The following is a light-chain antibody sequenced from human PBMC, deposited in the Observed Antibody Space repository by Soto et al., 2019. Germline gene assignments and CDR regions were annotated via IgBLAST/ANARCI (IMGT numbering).Light chain of an antibody. Sequence: AIQMTQSPSSLSASVGDRVTITCRASQGIRNELGWYQQKPGKAPNLLIYAASSLESGVPSRFSGTGSDRDFTLTISGLPPEDSATYYCLQDYNSPLTFGGGTKVEIK. CDR1: QGIRNE. CDR3: LQDYNSPLT. CDR2: AAS. J-gene: IGKJ4*01. V-gene: IGKV1-6*01.